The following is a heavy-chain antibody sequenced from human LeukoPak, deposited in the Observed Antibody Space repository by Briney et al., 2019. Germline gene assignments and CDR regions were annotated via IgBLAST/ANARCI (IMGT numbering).Heavy chain of an antibody. CDR2: IYGGDST. V-gene: IGHV3-53*01. J-gene: IGHJ4*02. CDR1: GFTVSSNY. CDR3: SYDHFDY. D-gene: IGHD2-21*01. Sequence: GGSLRLSCAASGFTVSSNYMSWVRQAPGKGLEWVSIIYGGDSTYYADSVKGRFTISRDNPKNTLYLQMNYLRVEDTAVYYCSYDHFDYWSRGTLVTVSS.